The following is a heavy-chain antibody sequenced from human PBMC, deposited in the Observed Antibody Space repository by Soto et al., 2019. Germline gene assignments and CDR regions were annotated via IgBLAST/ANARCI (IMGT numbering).Heavy chain of an antibody. CDR3: ARVGGFGATTIDY. V-gene: IGHV4-30-4*01. Sequence: LSLTCTVSGGSISSGDYYWSWIRQPPGKGLEWIGYIYYSGSTYYNPSLKSRVTISVDTSKNQFSLKLSSVTAADTAVYYCARVGGFGATTIDYRGQGTLVTVS. CDR1: GGSISSGDYY. CDR2: IYYSGST. J-gene: IGHJ4*02. D-gene: IGHD3-10*01.